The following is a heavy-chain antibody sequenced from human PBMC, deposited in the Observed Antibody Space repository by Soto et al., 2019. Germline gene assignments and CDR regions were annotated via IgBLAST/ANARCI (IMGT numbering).Heavy chain of an antibody. CDR2: IRYDGSNK. D-gene: IGHD6-19*01. V-gene: IGHV3-33*01. Sequence: QVQLVESGGGVVQPGRSLRLSCAASGFTFSSYGMHWVRQAPGKGLEWVAVIRYDGSNKYYADSVKGRFTISRDNSKNALYLQMNSLRAEDTAVYYSASWLDQDAFDIWGQGTMITVSS. CDR3: ASWLDQDAFDI. CDR1: GFTFSSYG. J-gene: IGHJ3*02.